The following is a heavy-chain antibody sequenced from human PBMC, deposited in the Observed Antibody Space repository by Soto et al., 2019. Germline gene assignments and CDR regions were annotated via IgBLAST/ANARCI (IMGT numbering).Heavy chain of an antibody. V-gene: IGHV3-48*02. CDR1: GFTFSSYS. CDR3: ARERRYYDSSGYLYYYYGMDV. CDR2: ISSSSSTI. Sequence: GGSLRLSCAASGFTFSSYSMNWVRQAPGKGLEWVSYISSSSSTIYYADSVKGRFTISRDNAKNSLYLQMNSLRDEDTAVYYCARERRYYDSSGYLYYYYGMDVWGQGTTVTVSS. J-gene: IGHJ6*02. D-gene: IGHD3-22*01.